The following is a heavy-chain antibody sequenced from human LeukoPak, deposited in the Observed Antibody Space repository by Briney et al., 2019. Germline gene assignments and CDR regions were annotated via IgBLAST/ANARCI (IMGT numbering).Heavy chain of an antibody. D-gene: IGHD1-14*01. Sequence: PGGSLRLSCAASGFTFSSYSMNWVRQAPGKGLEWVSSISSSSSYIYYADSVKGRFTISRDNAKNSLYLQMNSLRAEDTAVYYCAKDPGVQRNRYYYYGMDVWGQGTTVTVSS. CDR2: ISSSSSYI. CDR1: GFTFSSYS. V-gene: IGHV3-21*01. CDR3: AKDPGVQRNRYYYYGMDV. J-gene: IGHJ6*02.